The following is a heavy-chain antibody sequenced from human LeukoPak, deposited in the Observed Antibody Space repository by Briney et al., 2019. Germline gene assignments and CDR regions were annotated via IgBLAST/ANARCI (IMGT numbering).Heavy chain of an antibody. Sequence: GGSLRLSCAASGFTFSSYGMGWVRQAPGKGLEWVSSISGNGGSTYYADSVKGRFTISRDNSKNTLYLQMNSLRAEDTAVYYCARDHRASGLYGYWGQGTLVTVSS. CDR2: ISGNGGST. CDR3: ARDHRASGLYGY. J-gene: IGHJ4*02. D-gene: IGHD3-22*01. CDR1: GFTFSSYG. V-gene: IGHV3-23*01.